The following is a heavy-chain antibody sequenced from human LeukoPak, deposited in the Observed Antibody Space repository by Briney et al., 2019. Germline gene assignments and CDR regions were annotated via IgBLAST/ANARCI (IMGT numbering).Heavy chain of an antibody. J-gene: IGHJ4*02. D-gene: IGHD3-22*01. CDR2: INHSGST. V-gene: IGHV4-34*01. CDR1: GGSFSGYY. CDR3: ARGLPEGDSSGYYLLLPTPYYFDY. Sequence: SETLSLTCAVYGGSFSGYYWSWIRQPPGKGLEWIGEINHSGSTNYNPSLKSRVTISVDTSKNQFSLKLSSVTAADTAVYYCARGLPEGDSSGYYLLLPTPYYFDYWGQGTLVTVSS.